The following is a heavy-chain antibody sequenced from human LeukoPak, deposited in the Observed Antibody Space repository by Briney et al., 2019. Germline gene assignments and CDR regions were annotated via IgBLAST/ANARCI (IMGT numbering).Heavy chain of an antibody. V-gene: IGHV1-18*01. J-gene: IGHJ6*03. CDR3: ARGGDSGSYYYIVGYYMDV. CDR1: GYTFTSYG. Sequence: GASVKVSCKASGYTFTSYGINWVRQAPGQGLEWMGWISAYNGNTNYAQKLQGRVTMTTDSSTSTAYMELRSLRSDDTAVYYCARGGDSGSYYYIVGYYMDVWGKGTTVTVSS. CDR2: ISAYNGNT. D-gene: IGHD1-26*01.